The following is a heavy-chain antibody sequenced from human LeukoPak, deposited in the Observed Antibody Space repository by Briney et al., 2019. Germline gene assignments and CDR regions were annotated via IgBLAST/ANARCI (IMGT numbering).Heavy chain of an antibody. J-gene: IGHJ5*02. CDR2: IYYSGST. D-gene: IGHD2-2*01. CDR3: ARGDDCSYSSCERRWFDP. CDR1: GGSISTYY. V-gene: IGHV4-59*08. Sequence: SETLSLTGTVSGGSISTYYWRWIRQPPGKGLEWSGNIYYSGSTNYNPSLKSRVTISVDTSKNQFSLKLSSVTAADTAVYYCARGDDCSYSSCERRWFDPWGQGTLVTVSS.